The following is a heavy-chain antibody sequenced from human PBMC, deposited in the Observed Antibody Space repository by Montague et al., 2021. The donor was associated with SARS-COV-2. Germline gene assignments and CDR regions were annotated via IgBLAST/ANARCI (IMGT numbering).Heavy chain of an antibody. J-gene: IGHJ4*02. V-gene: IGHV4-59*08. CDR1: GCSISSFY. Sequence: SETLSLTCTVPGCSISSFYRSWFRQPPVKGLERIGSISDSGSTNYNPSLTSRVTMSVDTSKNQFSLKVNSVTAADTAVYYCARHYSATLPAVYWGQGTLVTVSS. D-gene: IGHD2-15*01. CDR2: ISDSGST. CDR3: ARHYSATLPAVY.